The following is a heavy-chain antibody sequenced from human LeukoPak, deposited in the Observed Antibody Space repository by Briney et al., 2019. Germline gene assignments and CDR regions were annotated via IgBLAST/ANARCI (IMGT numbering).Heavy chain of an antibody. J-gene: IGHJ4*02. V-gene: IGHV4-59*08. CDR3: ARHPSRNWYFDY. D-gene: IGHD1-20*01. Sequence: SETLSLTCTVSGGSISSYYWSWIRQVPGKGLEWIAYIYYIGSTDYNPSLKSRVTISVDTSKNQFSLKLSSVTAADTAVYYCARHPSRNWYFDYWGQGTLVTVSS. CDR1: GGSISSYY. CDR2: IYYIGST.